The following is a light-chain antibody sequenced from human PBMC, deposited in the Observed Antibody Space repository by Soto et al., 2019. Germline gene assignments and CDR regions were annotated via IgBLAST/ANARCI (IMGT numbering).Light chain of an antibody. Sequence: VVLTQSPATLSLSPGERATLSCRTSLSVSVYLDWYQQKPGQAPRLLISDASNRATGIPARFSGSGSGTDFTLTISSLEPEDFAVYYCHQRQYWPPITFGQGTRLGL. J-gene: IGKJ5*01. CDR2: DAS. CDR1: LSVSVY. V-gene: IGKV3-11*01. CDR3: HQRQYWPPIT.